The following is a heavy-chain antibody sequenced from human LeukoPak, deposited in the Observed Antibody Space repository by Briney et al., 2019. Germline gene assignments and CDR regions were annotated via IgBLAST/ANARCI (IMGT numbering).Heavy chain of an antibody. V-gene: IGHV3-30*18. CDR2: ISYDGSNK. D-gene: IGHD3-22*01. CDR1: GFTFSSYG. CDR3: AKDHGYDSSGCFRFYYYYGMDV. Sequence: PGGSLRLSCAASGFTFSSYGMHWVRQAPGKGLEWVAVISYDGSNKYYADSVKGRFTISRDNSKNTLYLQMNSLRAEDTAVYYCAKDHGYDSSGCFRFYYYYGMDVWGQGTTVTVSS. J-gene: IGHJ6*02.